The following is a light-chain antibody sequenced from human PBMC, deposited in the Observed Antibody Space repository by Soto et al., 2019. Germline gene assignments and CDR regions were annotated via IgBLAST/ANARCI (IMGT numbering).Light chain of an antibody. J-gene: IGKJ5*01. CDR1: QRISNSY. V-gene: IGKV3-20*01. CDR3: QQYGSSPPIT. CDR2: DAS. Sequence: EMELSPTSCILSVSHPYIASLSSKQSQRISNSYLAWYQQKPGQAPRLLLYDASSRATGIPDRVSGSGSGTDFTLTISRLEPEDFAVYYCQQYGSSPPITFGQGTRLEIK.